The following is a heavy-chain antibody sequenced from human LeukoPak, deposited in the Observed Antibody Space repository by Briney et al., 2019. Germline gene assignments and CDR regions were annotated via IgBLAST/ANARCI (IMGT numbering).Heavy chain of an antibody. V-gene: IGHV1-18*01. CDR1: GYTFTSYG. D-gene: IGHD3-10*01. Sequence: GASVKVSCKASGYTFTSYGISWVRQAPGQGLEWMGWISAYNGNTNYAQKLQGRVTMTTDTFTNTAHMELRSLRSDDTAVYYCARDVASLKFGGTNYYGMDVWGQGTTVTVSS. CDR2: ISAYNGNT. J-gene: IGHJ6*02. CDR3: ARDVASLKFGGTNYYGMDV.